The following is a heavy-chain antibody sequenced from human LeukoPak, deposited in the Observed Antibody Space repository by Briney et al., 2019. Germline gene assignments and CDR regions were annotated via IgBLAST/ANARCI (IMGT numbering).Heavy chain of an antibody. J-gene: IGHJ5*02. CDR1: GFTFSSYA. D-gene: IGHD6-13*01. Sequence: GGSLRLSCAASGFTFSSYAMHWVRQAPGKGLEWVAVISYDGSNKYYADSVKGRFTISRDNSKNTLYLQMNSLRAEDTAVYYCARVSSSWSNWFDPWGQETMVTVSS. V-gene: IGHV3-30-3*01. CDR3: ARVSSSWSNWFDP. CDR2: ISYDGSNK.